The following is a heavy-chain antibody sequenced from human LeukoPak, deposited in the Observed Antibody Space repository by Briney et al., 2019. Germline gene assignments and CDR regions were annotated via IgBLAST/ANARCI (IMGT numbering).Heavy chain of an antibody. CDR1: GFTFSKDG. Sequence: GASLRLFCAASGFTFSKDGMSWVRQAPGKGLEGVSTVNDNGANTHYADSVKGRFTISRDNSRNTLLLEMNSLRVDDTALYYCTKGDGGYYPIDNWGQGTLVIVSS. D-gene: IGHD1-26*01. J-gene: IGHJ4*02. CDR3: TKGDGGYYPIDN. CDR2: VNDNGANT. V-gene: IGHV3-23*01.